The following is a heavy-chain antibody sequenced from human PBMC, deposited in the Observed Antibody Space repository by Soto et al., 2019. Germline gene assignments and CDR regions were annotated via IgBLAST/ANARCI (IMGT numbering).Heavy chain of an antibody. CDR1: GGSISSGGYY. D-gene: IGHD3-9*01. V-gene: IGHV4-31*03. CDR3: ARDQVILTGYYNIYYYGMDV. Sequence: QVQLQESGPGLVKPSQTLSLTCTVSGGSISSGGYYWSWIRQHPGKGLEWIGYIYYSGSTYYNPSIKSRVTISVDTSKNQFSLKLSSVTAADTAVYYCARDQVILTGYYNIYYYGMDVWGQGTTVTVSS. CDR2: IYYSGST. J-gene: IGHJ6*02.